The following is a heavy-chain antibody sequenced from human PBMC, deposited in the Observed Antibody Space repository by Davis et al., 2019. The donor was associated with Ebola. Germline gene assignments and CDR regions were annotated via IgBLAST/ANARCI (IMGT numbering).Heavy chain of an antibody. CDR1: GFTFSSYS. V-gene: IGHV3-21*01. J-gene: IGHJ4*02. Sequence: PGGSLSLSCAASGFTFSSYSMNWVRQAPGKGLEWVSSISSSSSYIYYADSVKGRFTISRDNAKNSLYLQMNSLRAEDTAVYYCARDLSGSYLVDYWGQGTLVTVSS. D-gene: IGHD1-26*01. CDR3: ARDLSGSYLVDY. CDR2: ISSSSSYI.